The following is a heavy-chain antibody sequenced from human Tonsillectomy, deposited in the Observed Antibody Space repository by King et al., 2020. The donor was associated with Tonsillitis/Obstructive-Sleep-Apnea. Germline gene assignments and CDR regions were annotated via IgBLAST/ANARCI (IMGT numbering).Heavy chain of an antibody. J-gene: IGHJ6*03. CDR2: ISSSSSYI. D-gene: IGHD3-10*01. Sequence: QLVESGGGLVKPGGSLRLSCAASGFTFSSYSMNWVRQAPGKGLEWVSSISSSSSYIYYADSVKGRFTISRDNAKNSLYLQMNSLRAEDTAVYSCARDYGVNYYDYIDVGGKGTTVTVSS. V-gene: IGHV3-21*01. CDR3: ARDYGVNYYDYIDV. CDR1: GFTFSSYS.